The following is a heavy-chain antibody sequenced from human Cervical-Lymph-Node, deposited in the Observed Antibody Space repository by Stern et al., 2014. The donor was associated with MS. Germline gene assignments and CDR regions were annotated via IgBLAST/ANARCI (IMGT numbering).Heavy chain of an antibody. CDR3: ATPVSVTVGAMDV. Sequence: QVQLGQSGAEVKKPGSSVKVSCKASGGAFNTYPINWVRQARGRELEWMGGIIPIFGTPNYAQRFKGRVTIGADEATTTAYMELSSLTYEDTAVYYCATPVSVTVGAMDVWGQGTAVTVSS. V-gene: IGHV1-69*01. J-gene: IGHJ6*02. CDR2: IIPIFGTP. CDR1: GGAFNTYP. D-gene: IGHD2-21*02.